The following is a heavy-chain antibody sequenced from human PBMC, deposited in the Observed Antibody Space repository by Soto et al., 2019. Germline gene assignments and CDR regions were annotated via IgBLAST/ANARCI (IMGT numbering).Heavy chain of an antibody. CDR3: ARSQRGRTAFTFDY. V-gene: IGHV4-61*01. D-gene: IGHD3-16*01. CDR1: GDSVSNDNYY. Sequence: ETLSLTCAVSGDSVSNDNYYWSWIRQPPGKGLEWIGYIYYSGTTNYNSYLKSRLSLSVDMSKNQFSLKLASVTAADTAVYFCARSQRGRTAFTFDYWGQGALVTVSS. J-gene: IGHJ4*02. CDR2: IYYSGTT.